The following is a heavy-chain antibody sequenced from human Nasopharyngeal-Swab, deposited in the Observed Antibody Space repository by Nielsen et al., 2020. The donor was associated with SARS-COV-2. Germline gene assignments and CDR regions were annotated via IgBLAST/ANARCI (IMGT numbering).Heavy chain of an antibody. V-gene: IGHV4-30-4*01. CDR2: IYYSGST. D-gene: IGHD3-22*01. J-gene: IGHJ5*02. Sequence: WIRQPPGKGLKWIGYIYYSGSTYYNPSLKSRVTISVDTSKNQFSLKLSSVTAADTAVYYCARAVGVDYYDSSGYYPPSWFDPWGQGTLVTVSS. CDR3: ARAVGVDYYDSSGYYPPSWFDP.